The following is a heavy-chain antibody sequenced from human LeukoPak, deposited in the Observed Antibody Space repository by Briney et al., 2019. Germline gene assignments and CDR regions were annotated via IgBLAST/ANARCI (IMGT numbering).Heavy chain of an antibody. CDR3: ARESGIASAQGAFDF. D-gene: IGHD6-13*01. CDR2: ISYDGNTK. Sequence: GGSLRLSCAASGFTFSSYAMQWVRQAPGKGLEWLTVISYDGNTKYYADSVKGRFTISRDNSKNTLYLQMNSLRAEDTAVYYCARESGIASAQGAFDFWGQGTMVTDSS. J-gene: IGHJ3*01. CDR1: GFTFSSYA. V-gene: IGHV3-30*04.